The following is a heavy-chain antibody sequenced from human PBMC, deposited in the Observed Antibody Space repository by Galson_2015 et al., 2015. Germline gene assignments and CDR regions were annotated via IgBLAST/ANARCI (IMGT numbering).Heavy chain of an antibody. CDR2: IIPIFGTA. D-gene: IGHD4-17*01. V-gene: IGHV1-69*13. CDR1: GGTFSSYA. J-gene: IGHJ6*03. Sequence: SVKVSCKASGGTFSSYAISWVRQAPGQGLEWMGGIIPIFGTANYAQKFQGRVTITADESTSTAYMELSSLRSEDTAVYYCARLPMVYDYGDYPPRYYYYMDVWGKGTTVTVSS. CDR3: ARLPMVYDYGDYPPRYYYYMDV.